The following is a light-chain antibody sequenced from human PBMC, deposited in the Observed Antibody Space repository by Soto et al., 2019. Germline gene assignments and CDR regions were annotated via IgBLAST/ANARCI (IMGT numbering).Light chain of an antibody. J-gene: IGKJ1*01. CDR1: QSLSSSY. V-gene: IGKV3-20*01. Sequence: EIVLTQSPGTLSLSPGEGATLSCRASQSLSSSYLAWYQQQPGQAPRLLIYAASSRATGIPDRFSGSGSGTAFTLTITRLQPEDFAVYYCQQYGSSPWTFGQGTKVDIK. CDR2: AAS. CDR3: QQYGSSPWT.